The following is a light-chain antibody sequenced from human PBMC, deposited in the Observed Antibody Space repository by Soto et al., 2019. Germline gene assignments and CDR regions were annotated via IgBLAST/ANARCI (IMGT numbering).Light chain of an antibody. V-gene: IGLV2-14*01. CDR2: DVS. CDR1: SSDVGGYNY. Sequence: QSVLTQPASVSGSPGQSITISCTGTSSDVGGYNYVSWYQQDPGKAPKLIIYDVSNRPSGVSNRFSGSKSGNTASLTISGLQAEDEADYYCNSYTSSRTVVFGGGTKVTVL. CDR3: NSYTSSRTVV. J-gene: IGLJ2*01.